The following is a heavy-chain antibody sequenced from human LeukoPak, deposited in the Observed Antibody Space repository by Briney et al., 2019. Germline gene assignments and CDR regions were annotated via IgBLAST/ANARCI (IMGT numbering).Heavy chain of an antibody. V-gene: IGHV1-69*05. CDR1: GGTFSSHT. Sequence: AASVKVSCKTSGGTFSSHTINWVRQAPGQGLEWMGGVIPMFGSAEYTEKFQGRVTITTDHSTNTAYMELRSLKYDDTAMYYCAPGGTATWLQLTGFYSFDVWGQGTMVTVS. CDR2: VIPMFGSA. J-gene: IGHJ3*01. D-gene: IGHD5-24*01. CDR3: APGGTATWLQLTGFYSFDV.